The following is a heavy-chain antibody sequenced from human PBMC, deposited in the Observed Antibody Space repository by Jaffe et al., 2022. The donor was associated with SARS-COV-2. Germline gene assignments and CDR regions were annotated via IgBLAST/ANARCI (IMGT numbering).Heavy chain of an antibody. CDR2: VHPGDSDV. V-gene: IGHV5-51*01. CDR3: VRRGDGYRLDV. J-gene: IGHJ4*02. CDR1: GYSFSNYW. Sequence: EVQLVQSGAELKKPGESLKIYCKGSGYSFSNYWLGWVRQRPGKGLEWMGIVHPGDSDVIYSPSFRGQVTIAADTSLNTAYLQWTTVRASDSAMYFCVRRGDGYRLDVWGQGTLITVSS. D-gene: IGHD5-12*01.